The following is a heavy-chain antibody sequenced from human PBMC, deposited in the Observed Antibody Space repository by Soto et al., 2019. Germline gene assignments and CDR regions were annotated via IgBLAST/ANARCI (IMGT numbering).Heavy chain of an antibody. CDR3: AKFYGGKSAHTYTIDP. J-gene: IGHJ5*02. CDR1: GFTFSTYA. Sequence: EVRLLESGGDLVQPGGSLRLSCAASGFTFSTYAMSWVRQAPGKGLEWVSTINTSGGSTYYADSVKGRFTISRDNSKNTLYLQMNSLRPEDTAVYYCAKFYGGKSAHTYTIDPWGQGTLVTVSS. D-gene: IGHD2-15*01. V-gene: IGHV3-23*01. CDR2: INTSGGST.